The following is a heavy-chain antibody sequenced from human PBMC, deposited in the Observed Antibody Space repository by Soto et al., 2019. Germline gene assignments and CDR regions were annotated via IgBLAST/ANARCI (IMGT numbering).Heavy chain of an antibody. CDR1: GFTFSSYG. D-gene: IGHD2-8*02. CDR2: ISYDGTNK. Sequence: QVQLVESGGGVVQPGRSLRLSCAASGFTFSSYGMHWVRQAPGKGLEWVAVISYDGTNKYYPDSVRGRFTVSRDNSKNTLYLPMNRLRAEDTAVYYCAKVGVVYDTRYGMDVWGQGTTVTVSS. V-gene: IGHV3-30*18. J-gene: IGHJ6*02. CDR3: AKVGVVYDTRYGMDV.